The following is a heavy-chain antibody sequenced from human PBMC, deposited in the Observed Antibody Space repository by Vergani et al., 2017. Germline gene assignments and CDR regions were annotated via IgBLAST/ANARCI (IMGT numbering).Heavy chain of an antibody. CDR3: ARAKRGRLAVGATDS. CDR2: INPTTGNP. Sequence: QEQLVQSGSELKKPGASVKVSCKASGYSFNNYAIHWARQAPGQGLEWMGWINPTTGNPTYARAFTGRFVFSSDTSISTAYLQIGSLKAEDTAVYFCARAKRGRLAVGATDSWGQGTLLTVSS. D-gene: IGHD6-19*01. J-gene: IGHJ4*02. V-gene: IGHV7-4-1*01. CDR1: GYSFNNYA.